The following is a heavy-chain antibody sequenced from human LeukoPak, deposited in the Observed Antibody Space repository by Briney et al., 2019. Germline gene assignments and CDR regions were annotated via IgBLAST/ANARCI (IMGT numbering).Heavy chain of an antibody. J-gene: IGHJ4*02. V-gene: IGHV3-23*01. CDR1: GFTFSRLA. D-gene: IGHD3-22*01. CDR2: ISASGP. CDR3: AKDHESDGYPCLDH. Sequence: GGSLRLSCAASGFTFSRLAMTWVRQAPGKGLEWVSTISASGPYYADAVRGRFTISRDNSRNTLSLQMDSLRAEGTAVYYRAKDHESDGYPCLDHWGLGTLVTVSS.